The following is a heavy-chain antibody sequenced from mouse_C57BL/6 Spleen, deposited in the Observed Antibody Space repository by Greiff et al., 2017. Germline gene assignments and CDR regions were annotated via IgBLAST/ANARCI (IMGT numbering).Heavy chain of an antibody. V-gene: IGHV14-3*01. Sequence: VQLQQSVAELVRPGASVKLSCTASGFNIKNTYMHWVKQRPEQGLEWIGRIDPANGNTKYAPKFQGKATITADTSSNTAYLQLSSLTSEDTAIYYCASLSITTVVATDDWGQGTSVTVSS. CDR1: GFNIKNTY. CDR3: ASLSITTVVATDD. J-gene: IGHJ4*01. D-gene: IGHD1-1*01. CDR2: IDPANGNT.